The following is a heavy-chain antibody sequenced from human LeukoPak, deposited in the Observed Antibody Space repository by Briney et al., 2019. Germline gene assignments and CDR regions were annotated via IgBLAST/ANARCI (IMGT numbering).Heavy chain of an antibody. Sequence: RGESLKISCKGSGYGFTSYWIGWVRQMPGKGLEWMGIIYPGDSDTRYSPSFQGQVTISADKSISTAYLQWSSLKASDTAMYYCARLGYDSSGYYRGNFDYWGQGTLVTVSS. J-gene: IGHJ4*02. V-gene: IGHV5-51*01. CDR2: IYPGDSDT. CDR3: ARLGYDSSGYYRGNFDY. D-gene: IGHD3-22*01. CDR1: GYGFTSYW.